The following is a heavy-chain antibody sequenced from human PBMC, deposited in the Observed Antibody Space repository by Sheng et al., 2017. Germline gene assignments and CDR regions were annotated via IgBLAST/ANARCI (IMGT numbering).Heavy chain of an antibody. Sequence: QVQLVQSGAEVKKPGSSVKVSCKASGGTFSNYAISWVRQAPGQGLEWMGGIIPIFDTATYAQKFQDRVTIIADESTSTAYMELSSLRSEDTAVYYCATVPPNPRIALTLYXSGGRNGLVDLRSFQ. D-gene: IGHD3-9*01. V-gene: IGHV1-69*13. CDR2: IIPIFDTA. J-gene: IGHJ1*01. CDR1: GGTFSNYA. CDR3: ATVPPNPRIALTLYXSGGRNGLVDLRSFQ.